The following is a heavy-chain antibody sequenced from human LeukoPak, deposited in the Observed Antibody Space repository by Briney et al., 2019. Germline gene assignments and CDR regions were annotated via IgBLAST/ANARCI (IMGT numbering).Heavy chain of an antibody. CDR3: ARDIVVVVATDYYFDY. CDR1: GFTFSTYG. J-gene: IGHJ4*02. V-gene: IGHV3-48*01. CDR2: ISSTSSTV. D-gene: IGHD2-15*01. Sequence: GGSLRLSCAASGFTFSTYGMNWVRQAPGKGLEWVSFISSTSSTVYYADSVKGRFTISRDNAKNSLYLQMNSLRAEDTAVYYCARDIVVVVATDYYFDYWGQGTLVTVSS.